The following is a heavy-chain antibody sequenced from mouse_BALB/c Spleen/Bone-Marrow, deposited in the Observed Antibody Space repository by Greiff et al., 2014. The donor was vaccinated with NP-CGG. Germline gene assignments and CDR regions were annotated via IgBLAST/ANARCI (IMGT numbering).Heavy chain of an antibody. CDR2: IDPANGNT. CDR1: GFNIKDTY. J-gene: IGHJ3*01. CDR3: ASYYYGSSGFAY. D-gene: IGHD1-1*01. V-gene: IGHV14-3*02. Sequence: VQLQQPGAELVKPGASVRLSCTASGFNIKDTYMHRVKQRPEQGLEWIGRIDPANGNTKYDPKFQGKATITADTSSNTAYLQLSSLTSEDTAVYYCASYYYGSSGFAYWGQETLVTVSA.